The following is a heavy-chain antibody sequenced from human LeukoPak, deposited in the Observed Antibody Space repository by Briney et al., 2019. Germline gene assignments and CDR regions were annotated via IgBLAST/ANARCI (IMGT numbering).Heavy chain of an antibody. J-gene: IGHJ4*02. CDR1: GFTFSSYE. D-gene: IGHD2-21*02. Sequence: GGSLRLSCAASGFTFSSYEMNWVRQAPGKGLEWVSYISSSGSTIYYADSVKGRFTITRDNAKNSLYLQMNSLRAEDTAVYYCASAYCGGDWYPHWGQGTLVTVSS. CDR3: ASAYCGGDWYPH. V-gene: IGHV3-48*03. CDR2: ISSSGSTI.